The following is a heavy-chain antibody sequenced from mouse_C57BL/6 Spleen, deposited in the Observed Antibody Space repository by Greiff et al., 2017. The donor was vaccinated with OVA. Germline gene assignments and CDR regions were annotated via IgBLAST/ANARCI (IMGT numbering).Heavy chain of an antibody. J-gene: IGHJ2*01. V-gene: IGHV1-82*01. Sequence: QVQLQQSGPELVKPGASVKISCKASGYAFSSSWMNWVKQRPGKGLEWIGRIYPGDGDTNYNGKFKGKATLTADKSSSTAYMQLSSLTSEDSAVYVCALTAQATPYFDYWGQGTTLTVSS. CDR1: GYAFSSSW. D-gene: IGHD3-2*02. CDR3: ALTAQATPYFDY. CDR2: IYPGDGDT.